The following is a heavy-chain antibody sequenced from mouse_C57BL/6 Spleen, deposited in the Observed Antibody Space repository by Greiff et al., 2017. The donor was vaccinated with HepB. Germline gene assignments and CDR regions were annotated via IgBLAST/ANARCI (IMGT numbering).Heavy chain of an antibody. V-gene: IGHV1-78*01. CDR2: IYPRDGST. D-gene: IGHD1-1*01. CDR1: GYTFTDHT. Sequence: VKLMESDAELVKPGASVKISCKVSGYTFTDHTIHWMKQRPEQGLEWIGYIYPRDGSTKYNEKFKGKATLTADKSSSTAYMQLNSLTSEDSAVYFCARWTVVAHWYFDVWGTGTTVTVSS. J-gene: IGHJ1*03. CDR3: ARWTVVAHWYFDV.